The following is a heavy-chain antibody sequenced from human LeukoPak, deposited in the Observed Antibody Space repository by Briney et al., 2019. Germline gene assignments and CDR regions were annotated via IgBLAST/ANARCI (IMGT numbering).Heavy chain of an antibody. CDR2: ISGSGGST. CDR3: AKSLLGPGSVGHAFDI. CDR1: GFTFSSYA. D-gene: IGHD3-10*01. V-gene: IGHV3-23*01. Sequence: GGSLRLSCAASGFTFSSYAMSWVRQAPGRGLEWVSAISGSGGSTYYADSVKGRFTISRDNSKNTLYLQMNSLRAVDTAVYYCAKSLLGPGSVGHAFDIWGQGTMVTVSS. J-gene: IGHJ3*02.